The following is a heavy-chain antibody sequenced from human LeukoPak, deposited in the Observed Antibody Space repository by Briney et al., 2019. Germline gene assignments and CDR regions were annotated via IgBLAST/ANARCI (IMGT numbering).Heavy chain of an antibody. CDR2: ISGSGDTI. J-gene: IGHJ4*02. CDR1: GFTFTDYA. Sequence: QSRGSLRLSCAASGFTFTDYAMNWVRQAPGKGLEWVSGISGSGDTIYYADSVKGRFTISRDNSKNTLYLQMSSLRADDTAVYYCAKGAGELPPLDQFDYWGQGTLVTVSS. D-gene: IGHD1-26*01. V-gene: IGHV3-23*01. CDR3: AKGAGELPPLDQFDY.